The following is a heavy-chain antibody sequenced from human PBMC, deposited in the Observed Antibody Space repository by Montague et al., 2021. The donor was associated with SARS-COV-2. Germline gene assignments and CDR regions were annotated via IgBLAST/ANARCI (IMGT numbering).Heavy chain of an antibody. CDR1: GFTFSSHN. D-gene: IGHD1-26*01. CDR3: AKGVGQKSSAVDY. CDR2: IHSSTSYP. J-gene: IGHJ4*02. Sequence: SLRLSCAASGFTFSSHNMTWVRQAPGKGLEWVSIIHSSTSYPSYXGSXKGRFTISRDNSKNTLYLQMNSLRAEDTAVYYCAKGVGQKSSAVDYWGQGTQVTVSS. V-gene: IGHV3-23*03.